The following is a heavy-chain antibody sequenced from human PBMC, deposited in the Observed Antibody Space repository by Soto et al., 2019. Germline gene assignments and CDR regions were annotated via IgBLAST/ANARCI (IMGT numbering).Heavy chain of an antibody. D-gene: IGHD3-16*01. CDR1: GGSFSGYY. CDR2: INHSGST. V-gene: IGHV4-34*01. J-gene: IGHJ5*02. CDR3: AREFSVWGSYATSGWFDP. Sequence: SETLSLTCAVYGGSFSGYYWSWIRQPPGKGLEWIGEINHSGSTNYNPSLKSRVTISVDTSKNQFSLKLSSVTAADTAVYYCAREFSVWGSYATSGWFDPWGQGTLVTVSS.